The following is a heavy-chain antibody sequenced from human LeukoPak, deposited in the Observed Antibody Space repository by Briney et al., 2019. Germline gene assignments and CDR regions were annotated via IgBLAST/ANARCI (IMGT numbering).Heavy chain of an antibody. CDR2: ISYDGSNK. V-gene: IGHV3-30*04. Sequence: GGSLRLSCAASGFTFSSYAMHWVRQAPGKGLEWVAVISYDGSNKYYVDSVKGRFTISRDNSKNTLYLQMNSLRAEDTAVYYCARENSGYDTYYFDYWAQGTLVTVSS. J-gene: IGHJ4*02. CDR1: GFTFSSYA. CDR3: ARENSGYDTYYFDY. D-gene: IGHD5-12*01.